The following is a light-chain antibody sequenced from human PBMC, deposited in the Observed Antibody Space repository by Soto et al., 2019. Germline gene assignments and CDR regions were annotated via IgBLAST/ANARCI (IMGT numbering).Light chain of an antibody. Sequence: QSVLTQPASVSGSPGQSITISCTGTSSDVGVYNYVSGYQQHPGKAPKLMIYEVSTRRSGVSNRFSGSKSGNTASLTISGLQAEDEADYYCSSYTSSSPLYVFGTGTKVTVL. CDR2: EVS. J-gene: IGLJ1*01. CDR3: SSYTSSSPLYV. V-gene: IGLV2-14*01. CDR1: SSDVGVYNY.